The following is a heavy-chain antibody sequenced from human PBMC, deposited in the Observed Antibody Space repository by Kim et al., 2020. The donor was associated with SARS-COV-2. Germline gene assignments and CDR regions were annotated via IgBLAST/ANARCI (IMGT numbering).Heavy chain of an antibody. CDR3: AKGPELGIYYYYYGMDV. CDR1: GFTFSSYA. CDR2: ISGSGGST. V-gene: IGHV3-23*01. D-gene: IGHD6-13*01. J-gene: IGHJ6*02. Sequence: GGSLRLSCAASGFTFSSYAMSWVRQAPGKGLEWVSAISGSGGSTYYADSVKGRFTISRDNSKNTLYLQMNSLRAEDTAVYYCAKGPELGIYYYYYGMDVWGQGTTVTVSS.